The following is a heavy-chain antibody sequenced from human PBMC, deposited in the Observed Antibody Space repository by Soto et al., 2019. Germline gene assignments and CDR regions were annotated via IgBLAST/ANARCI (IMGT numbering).Heavy chain of an antibody. CDR3: AHRRDGYNYDAFDI. J-gene: IGHJ3*02. V-gene: IGHV4-31*03. Sequence: QVQLQESGPGLVKPSQTLSLTCTVSGGSISSGGYYWSWIRQHPGQGLEWIGYIYYSGSTYYNPSLKSRVTISVDTSKNQFSLKLSSVTAADTAVYYCAHRRDGYNYDAFDIWGQGTMVTVSS. CDR1: GGSISSGGYY. CDR2: IYYSGST. D-gene: IGHD5-12*01.